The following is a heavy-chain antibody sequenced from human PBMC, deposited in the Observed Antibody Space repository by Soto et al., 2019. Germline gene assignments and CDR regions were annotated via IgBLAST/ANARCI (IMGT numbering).Heavy chain of an antibody. CDR3: ARGSISSFYSLNY. CDR2: INWDGDFL. Sequence: EVQLVESGGGLVQPGRSLRLSCAASGITFDDFAMHWVRQAPGKGLEWVSGINWDGDFLDYADSVKGRLTISRDKAKNSLYLQMSSLRREDAALYFCARGSISSFYSLNYWGHGTLVTVSS. J-gene: IGHJ4*01. D-gene: IGHD3-3*02. V-gene: IGHV3-9*01. CDR1: GITFDDFA.